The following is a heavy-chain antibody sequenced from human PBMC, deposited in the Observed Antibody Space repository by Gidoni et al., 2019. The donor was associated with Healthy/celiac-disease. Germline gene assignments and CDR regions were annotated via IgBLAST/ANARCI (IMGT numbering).Heavy chain of an antibody. Sequence: QVQLVQSGAEVKKPGASVKVSCKASGYTFTSYDINWVRQATGHGLEWMGWMNPNSGNTGYAQKFQGRVTMIRNTSISTAYMELSSLRSEDTAVYYCARVYYYVWGSYRLFDYWGQGTLVTVSS. J-gene: IGHJ4*02. D-gene: IGHD3-16*02. CDR1: GYTFTSYD. CDR3: ARVYYYVWGSYRLFDY. CDR2: MNPNSGNT. V-gene: IGHV1-8*01.